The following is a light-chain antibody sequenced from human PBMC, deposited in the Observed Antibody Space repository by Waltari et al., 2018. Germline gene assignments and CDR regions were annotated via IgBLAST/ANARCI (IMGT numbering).Light chain of an antibody. CDR2: GAS. J-gene: IGKJ2*01. V-gene: IGKV3-20*01. Sequence: EILLTQSPLTLSLSPGERATLPCRASQSISSNYLAWYQQKPGQAPRLLIYGASSRATGIPDRFSGSGYDTEFTLTVSRLESEDFGVYYCQQYDSSPLTFGQGTKVEIK. CDR3: QQYDSSPLT. CDR1: QSISSNY.